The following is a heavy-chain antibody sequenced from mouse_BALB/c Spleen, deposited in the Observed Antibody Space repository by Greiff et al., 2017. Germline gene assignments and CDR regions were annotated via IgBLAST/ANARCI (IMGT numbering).Heavy chain of an antibody. Sequence: QVQLKQSGAELVRPGSSVKISCKASGYAFSSYWMHWVKQRPGQGLEWIGYINPSTGYTEYNQKFKDKATLTADKSSSTAYMQLSSLTSEDSAVYYCARSGTWFAYWGQGTLVTVSA. CDR3: ARSGTWFAY. CDR2: INPSTGYT. D-gene: IGHD1-1*02. J-gene: IGHJ3*01. V-gene: IGHV1-4*01. CDR1: GYAFSSYW.